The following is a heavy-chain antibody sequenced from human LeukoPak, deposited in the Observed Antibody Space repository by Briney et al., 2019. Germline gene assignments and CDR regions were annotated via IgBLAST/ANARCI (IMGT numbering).Heavy chain of an antibody. CDR1: GGSVSSGSYY. J-gene: IGHJ4*02. CDR3: ARERNSGYDSGFDY. CDR2: IYYSGST. D-gene: IGHD5-12*01. Sequence: PSETLSLTCTVSGGSVSSGSYYWSWLRQPPGKGLKGFGYIYYSGSTNYNPSLKSRVTISVDTSKNQFALKLSSVTAADTAVYYCARERNSGYDSGFDYWGEGTLVTVSS. V-gene: IGHV4-61*01.